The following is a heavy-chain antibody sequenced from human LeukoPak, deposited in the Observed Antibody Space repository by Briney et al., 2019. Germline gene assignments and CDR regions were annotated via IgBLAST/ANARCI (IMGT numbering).Heavy chain of an antibody. Sequence: PGGPLRLSCAASGFTFSSHAMSWVRQAPGKGLEWVSAISADSYYTYYADSVQGRFTISRDNSKNTLYLRMNSLRAEDTALYYCANFVDTSMGGNDYWGQGTLVTVSS. J-gene: IGHJ4*02. CDR1: GFTFSSHA. CDR2: ISADSYYT. D-gene: IGHD5-18*01. CDR3: ANFVDTSMGGNDY. V-gene: IGHV3-23*01.